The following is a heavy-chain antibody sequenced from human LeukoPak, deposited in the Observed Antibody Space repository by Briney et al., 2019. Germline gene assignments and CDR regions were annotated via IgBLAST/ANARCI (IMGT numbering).Heavy chain of an antibody. CDR2: ISGSGGST. V-gene: IGHV3-23*01. Sequence: QAGGSLRLSCAASGFTFSSYAMSWVRQAPGKGLEWVSAISGSGGSTYYADSVKGRFTISRDNSKNTLYLQMNSLRAEDTAVYYCTWGSYPYNYWGQGTLVTVSS. J-gene: IGHJ4*02. D-gene: IGHD3-16*01. CDR1: GFTFSSYA. CDR3: TWGSYPYNY.